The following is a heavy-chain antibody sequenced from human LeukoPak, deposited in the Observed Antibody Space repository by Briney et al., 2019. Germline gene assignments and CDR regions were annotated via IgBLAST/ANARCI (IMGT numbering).Heavy chain of an antibody. D-gene: IGHD2-15*01. CDR2: INHSGST. J-gene: IGHJ4*02. V-gene: IGHV4-34*01. CDR3: ARHVAPDMDYFDY. CDR1: GGSFSGYY. Sequence: SETLSLTCAVYGGSFSGYYWSWIRQPPGKGLEWIGEINHSGSTNYNPSLKSRVTISVDTSKNQFSLKLTSVTAADTAVYYCARHVAPDMDYFDYWGPGTLVTVSP.